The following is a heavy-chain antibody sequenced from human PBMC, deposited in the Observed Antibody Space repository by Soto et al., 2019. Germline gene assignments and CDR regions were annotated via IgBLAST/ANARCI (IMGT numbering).Heavy chain of an antibody. CDR2: IDEGGSRI. Sequence: PGGSLRLSCAGSRITLSYYWVSWVRQAPGKGLEWVANIDEGGSRIYYLDSVKGRFTISRDNAKNSLYLQMDSLTVEDMAVYYCVPSGRPWGQGTLVTVSS. J-gene: IGHJ5*02. CDR1: RITLSYYW. V-gene: IGHV3-7*01. CDR3: VPSGRP.